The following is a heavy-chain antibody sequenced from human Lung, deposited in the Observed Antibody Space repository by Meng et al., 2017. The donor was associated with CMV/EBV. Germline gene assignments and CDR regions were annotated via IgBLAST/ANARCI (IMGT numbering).Heavy chain of an antibody. Sequence: QLQLQEAGPGLVRPSETWSLTCSVSGGSISSSTYYWAWIRQPPGKGLEWIGSLYDSGSTYYHPSLKSRVTISVDTSKTYFSLKLRSVTAADTAVYYCARDLEYWGQGTLVTVSS. CDR1: GGSISSSTYY. CDR2: LYDSGST. V-gene: IGHV4-39*07. CDR3: ARDLEY. J-gene: IGHJ4*02. D-gene: IGHD1-1*01.